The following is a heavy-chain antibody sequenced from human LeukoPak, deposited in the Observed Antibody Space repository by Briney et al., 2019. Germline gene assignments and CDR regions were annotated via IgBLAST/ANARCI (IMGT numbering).Heavy chain of an antibody. CDR1: GGSISSYY. D-gene: IGHD3-10*01. Sequence: SETLSLTCTVSGGSISSYYWSWIRQPPGKGLEWIGYIYYSGSTNYNPSLKSRVTISVDTSKNQFSLKLSSVTAADTAGYYCAGEGSGSYYMAFDYGGQGTLVTVPS. V-gene: IGHV4-59*01. CDR2: IYYSGST. CDR3: AGEGSGSYYMAFDY. J-gene: IGHJ4*02.